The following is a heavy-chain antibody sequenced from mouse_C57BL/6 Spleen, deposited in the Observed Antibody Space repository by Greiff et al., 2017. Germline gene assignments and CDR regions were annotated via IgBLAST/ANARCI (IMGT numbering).Heavy chain of an antibody. CDR1: GYTFTSYG. CDR3: ARLTLAMDY. Sequence: LMESGAELARPGASVKLSCKASGYTFTSYGISWVKQRTGQGLEWIGEIYPRSGNTYYNEKFKGKATLTADKSSSTAYMELRSLTSEDSAVYFCARLTLAMDYWGQGTSVTVSS. CDR2: IYPRSGNT. J-gene: IGHJ4*01. D-gene: IGHD4-1*01. V-gene: IGHV1-81*01.